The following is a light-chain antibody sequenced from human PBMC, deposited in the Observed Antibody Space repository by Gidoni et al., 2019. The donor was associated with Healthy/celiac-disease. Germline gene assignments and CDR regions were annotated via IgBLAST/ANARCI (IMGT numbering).Light chain of an antibody. CDR2: RDS. CDR1: NIGSKN. Sequence: SYELTQPLPVPVALGQTARITCGGNNIGSKNVHWYQQKPGQAPVLVIYRDSNRPSGIPERFSGSNSGNTATLTISRAQAGDEADYYCQVWDSRTVVFGGGTKLTVL. J-gene: IGLJ2*01. V-gene: IGLV3-9*01. CDR3: QVWDSRTVV.